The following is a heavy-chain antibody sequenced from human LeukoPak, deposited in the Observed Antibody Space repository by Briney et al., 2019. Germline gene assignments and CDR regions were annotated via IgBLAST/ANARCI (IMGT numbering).Heavy chain of an antibody. J-gene: IGHJ4*02. CDR1: GFTFSDYY. CDR3: ARAGVTAWRPFDY. CDR2: ISSSGSTI. D-gene: IGHD4-23*01. Sequence: GGPLRLSCAASGFTFSDYYMSWIRQAPGKGLEWVSYISSSGSTIYYADSVKGRFTISRDNAKNSLYLQMNSLRAEDTAVYYCARAGVTAWRPFDYWGQGTLVTVSS. V-gene: IGHV3-11*01.